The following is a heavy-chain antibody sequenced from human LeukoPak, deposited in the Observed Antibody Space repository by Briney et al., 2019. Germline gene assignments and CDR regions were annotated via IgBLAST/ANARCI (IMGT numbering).Heavy chain of an antibody. J-gene: IGHJ4*02. CDR2: IYSGGTT. D-gene: IGHD4-23*01. Sequence: PGGSLRLSCAVSGFTVSGNYMSWVRQAPGKGLEWVSLIYSGGTTYYADSVKGRFTISRDNFKNTLYLQMNSLRAEDTAVYYCARRAGGYSHPYDYWGQGILVTVSS. CDR1: GFTVSGNY. CDR3: ARRAGGYSHPYDY. V-gene: IGHV3-53*01.